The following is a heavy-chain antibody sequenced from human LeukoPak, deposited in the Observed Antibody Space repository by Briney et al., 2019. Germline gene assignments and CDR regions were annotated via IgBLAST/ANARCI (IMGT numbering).Heavy chain of an antibody. Sequence: SETLSLTCSVSGDSITATSYFWAWIRQPPGKGLEWIGSIYYSGNTNYDPSLQSRVTISVDTSKNQFSLSLSSVTAADTAVYYCARQIRYTYDPNWFHPWGQGTLVTVSS. CDR2: IYYSGNT. CDR1: GDSITATSYF. J-gene: IGHJ5*02. V-gene: IGHV4-39*01. CDR3: ARQIRYTYDPNWFHP. D-gene: IGHD5-12*01.